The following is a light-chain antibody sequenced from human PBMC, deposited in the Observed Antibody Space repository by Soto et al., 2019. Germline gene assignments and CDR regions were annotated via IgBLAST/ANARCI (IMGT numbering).Light chain of an antibody. CDR3: SSYTSSSNYV. CDR2: EVS. V-gene: IGLV2-14*01. Sequence: QSALTQPASVSGPPGQSITISCTGTSSDVGGYNYVSWYQQHPGKAPKLMIYEVSNRPSGVSNRFSGSKSGNTASLTISGLQAEDEADYYCSSYTSSSNYVFGPGTKLTVL. CDR1: SSDVGGYNY. J-gene: IGLJ1*01.